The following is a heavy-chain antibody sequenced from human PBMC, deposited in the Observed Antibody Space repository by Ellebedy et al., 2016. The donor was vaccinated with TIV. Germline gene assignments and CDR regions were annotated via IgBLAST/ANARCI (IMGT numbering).Heavy chain of an antibody. CDR1: GFTFSDYY. Sequence: GGSLRLSCAASGFTFSDYYMSWIRQAPGKGLEWVSYISSSGSTIYYADSVKGRFTISRDNAKNSLYLQMNSLRAEDTAVYYCARPPASHYDILTGYPFVDYWGQGTLVTVSS. V-gene: IGHV3-11*01. D-gene: IGHD3-9*01. J-gene: IGHJ4*02. CDR2: ISSSGSTI. CDR3: ARPPASHYDILTGYPFVDY.